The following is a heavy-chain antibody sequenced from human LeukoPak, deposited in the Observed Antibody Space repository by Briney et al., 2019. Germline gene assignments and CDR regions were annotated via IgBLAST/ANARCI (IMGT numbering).Heavy chain of an antibody. CDR2: ISGDGGST. D-gene: IGHD5-18*01. J-gene: IGHJ4*02. CDR1: GFTFDDYA. Sequence: GSLRLSCAASGFTFDDYAMHWVRQAPGKGLEWVSLISGDGGSTYYADSAKGRFTISRDNSKNSLYLQMNSLRTEDTALYYCANDVDTAMPRDYWGQGTLVTVSS. V-gene: IGHV3-43*02. CDR3: ANDVDTAMPRDY.